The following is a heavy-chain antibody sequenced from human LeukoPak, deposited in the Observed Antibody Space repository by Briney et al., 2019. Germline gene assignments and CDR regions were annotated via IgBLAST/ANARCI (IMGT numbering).Heavy chain of an antibody. CDR2: FDPEDGET. Sequence: ASVKVSCKVSGYTLTGLSMHWVRQAPGKGLEWMGGFDPEDGETIYAQKFQGRVTMTEDTSTDTAYMELSSLRSEDTAVYYCATGTYYDFWSGKDPKPYYYGMDVWGQGTTVTVSS. CDR3: ATGTYYDFWSGKDPKPYYYGMDV. J-gene: IGHJ6*02. D-gene: IGHD3-3*01. V-gene: IGHV1-24*01. CDR1: GYTLTGLS.